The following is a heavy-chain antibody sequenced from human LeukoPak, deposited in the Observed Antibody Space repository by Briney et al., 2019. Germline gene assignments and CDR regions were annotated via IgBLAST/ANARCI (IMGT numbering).Heavy chain of an antibody. CDR3: ARGGDIVVVPAATELPIDY. CDR1: GGTFSSYA. Sequence: ASVTVSCTASGGTFSSYAISWVRQAPGQGLEWMGGIIPIFGTANYAQKFQGRVTITADESTSTAYMELSSLRSDDTAVYYCARGGDIVVVPAATELPIDYWGQGTLVTVSS. D-gene: IGHD2-2*01. V-gene: IGHV1-69*13. J-gene: IGHJ4*02. CDR2: IIPIFGTA.